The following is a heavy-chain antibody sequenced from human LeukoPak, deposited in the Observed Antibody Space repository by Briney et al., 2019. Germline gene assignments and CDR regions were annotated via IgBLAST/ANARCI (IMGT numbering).Heavy chain of an antibody. J-gene: IGHJ4*02. V-gene: IGHV3-23*01. CDR3: AKKAQYNGNYPLDY. D-gene: IGHD1-26*01. CDR1: GYTFTSYS. Sequence: SCKASGYTFTSYSMSWVRQAPGKGLEWVSGTSDRGDYTYYADSVKGRFTISRDNSKNTLYLQMNSLRAEDTALYFCAKKAQYNGNYPLDYWGQGTLVTVSS. CDR2: TSDRGDYT.